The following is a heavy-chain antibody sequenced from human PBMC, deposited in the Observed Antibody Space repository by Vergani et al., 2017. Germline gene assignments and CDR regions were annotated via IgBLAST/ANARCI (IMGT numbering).Heavy chain of an antibody. Sequence: EVQLVESGGGLVKPGGSLRLSCAASGFTFSSYSMNWVRQAPGKGLEWVSSISSSSSYIYYADSVKGRFTISRDNAKKSLYLQMNSLRAEDTAVYYCARVGFGYSSSGPHFDYWGQGTLVTVSS. CDR1: GFTFSSYS. V-gene: IGHV3-21*01. D-gene: IGHD6-13*01. J-gene: IGHJ4*02. CDR2: ISSSSSYI. CDR3: ARVGFGYSSSGPHFDY.